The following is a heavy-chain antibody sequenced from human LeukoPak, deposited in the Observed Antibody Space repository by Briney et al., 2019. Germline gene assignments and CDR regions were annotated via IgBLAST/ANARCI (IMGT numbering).Heavy chain of an antibody. CDR1: GDSISSGDYY. CDR2: IYPTDIT. V-gene: IGHV4-61*02. Sequence: SETLSLTCTVSGDSISSGDYYWSWIRQPAGKGLEWIGRIYPTDITTYNPSLKSRVTLSVDTSKNQFSLKVNSVTAADAAVYYCARGPGQLTSECFDSWGQGILVTVSS. J-gene: IGHJ5*01. D-gene: IGHD6-13*01. CDR3: ARGPGQLTSECFDS.